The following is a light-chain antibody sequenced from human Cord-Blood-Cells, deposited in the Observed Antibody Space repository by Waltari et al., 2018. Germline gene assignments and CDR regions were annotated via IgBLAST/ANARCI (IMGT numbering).Light chain of an antibody. Sequence: QSVLTQPPSASGTPGQRVTISCSGSSSNIGSNTVNWYQQLPGTAPKLLIYSNNQRPSGLPDRFSGSKSGTSASLAIGGLQSEDEADYYCAAWDDSLNGWVFGGGTKLTVL. CDR3: AAWDDSLNGWV. CDR2: SNN. J-gene: IGLJ3*02. V-gene: IGLV1-44*01. CDR1: SSNIGSNT.